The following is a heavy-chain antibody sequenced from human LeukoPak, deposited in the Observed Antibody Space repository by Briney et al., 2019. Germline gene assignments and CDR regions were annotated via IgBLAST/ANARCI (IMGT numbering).Heavy chain of an antibody. V-gene: IGHV7-4-1*02. D-gene: IGHD3-10*01. CDR2: INTNTGNP. CDR1: GYTFTSYV. CDR3: AILRGITMVRGFDY. J-gene: IGHJ4*02. Sequence: ASVKVSCKASGYTFTSYVMNWVRQAPGQGLEWVGWINTNTGNPSYAQGFTGRFVFSLDTSVSTAYLQISSLKAEDTAVYYCAILRGITMVRGFDYWGQGTLVTVSS.